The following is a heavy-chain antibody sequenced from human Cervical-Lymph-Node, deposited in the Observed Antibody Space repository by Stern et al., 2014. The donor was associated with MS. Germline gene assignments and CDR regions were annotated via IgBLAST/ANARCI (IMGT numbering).Heavy chain of an antibody. V-gene: IGHV3-49*05. D-gene: IGHD4-23*01. CDR3: TRVPPTAVANKGHYYDMDV. CDR1: GFTFRHYA. J-gene: IGHJ6*02. Sequence: EVQLVESGGGLVKPGRSLRLSCEASGFTFRHYAMSWIRQAPGKGLEWVGFIRSNIYGGTAEDAGTVQGRFSISRDDSESSAYLRMNSLKTEDTAVYYGTRVPPTAVANKGHYYDMDVWGRGTTVTVSS. CDR2: IRSNIYGGTA.